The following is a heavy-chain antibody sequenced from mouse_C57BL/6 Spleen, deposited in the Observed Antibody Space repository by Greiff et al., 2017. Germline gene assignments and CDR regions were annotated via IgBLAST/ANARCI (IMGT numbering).Heavy chain of an antibody. CDR1: GFNIKDDY. D-gene: IGHD1-1*01. CDR3: APFYYSSSYFAY. CDR2: IDPEDGET. Sequence: EVQLVESGAELVKPGASVKLSCTASGFNIKDDYMHWVKQRTEQGLEWIGWIDPEDGETKYAPKFQGKATITADTSSNTAYLPLSSLTSDDTAVYYCAPFYYSSSYFAYWGQGTMLTVSS. J-gene: IGHJ2*01. V-gene: IGHV14-2*01.